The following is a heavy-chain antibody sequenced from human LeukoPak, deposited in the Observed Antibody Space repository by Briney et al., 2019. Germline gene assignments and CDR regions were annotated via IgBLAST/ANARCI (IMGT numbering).Heavy chain of an antibody. CDR3: AREVAGTGYFDY. V-gene: IGHV1-3*01. CDR2: INAGNGNT. Sequence: ASVKVSCKASGYTFASYAMHWVRQAPGQRPEWMGWINAGNGNTRYSQKFQGRVTITRDTSASTAYMELSSLRSEDTAVYYCAREVAGTGYFDYWGQGTLVTVSS. D-gene: IGHD6-19*01. CDR1: GYTFASYA. J-gene: IGHJ4*02.